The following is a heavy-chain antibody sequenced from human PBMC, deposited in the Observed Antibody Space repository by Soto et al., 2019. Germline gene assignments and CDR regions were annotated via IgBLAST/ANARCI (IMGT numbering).Heavy chain of an antibody. J-gene: IGHJ6*02. CDR1: GLTFSKYW. Sequence: EVQLVESGGGLVQPWGSLRLSCEASGLTFSKYWMTWVRQAPGKGLEWVANIKHDGSEQYYVGSVKGRFAISRDNAKNSLFLQMNSLRAEDTAVYYCASVPGSPGYHGLDVWGQGTTVTVSS. V-gene: IGHV3-7*03. CDR3: ASVPGSPGYHGLDV. D-gene: IGHD5-12*01. CDR2: IKHDGSEQ.